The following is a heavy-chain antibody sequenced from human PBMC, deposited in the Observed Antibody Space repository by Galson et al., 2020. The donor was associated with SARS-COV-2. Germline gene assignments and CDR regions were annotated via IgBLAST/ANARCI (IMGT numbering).Heavy chain of an antibody. J-gene: IGHJ3*01. V-gene: IGHV3-23*05. Sequence: GGSLRLSCSAFDFTFTNSALSWFRRAPGKGLQWVSSIDARGYNTYYTDSVKGRFTIPRDNSQNTLYLQMNSVRADDTAVYHCARVVSGPNVGRDAFIVWGQGATVTVSS. CDR1: DFTFTNSA. CDR3: ARVVSGPNVGRDAFIV. D-gene: IGHD3-3*01. CDR2: IDARGYNT.